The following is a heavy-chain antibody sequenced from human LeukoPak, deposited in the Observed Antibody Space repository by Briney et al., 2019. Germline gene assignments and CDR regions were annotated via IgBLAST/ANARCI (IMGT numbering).Heavy chain of an antibody. CDR1: GYTFTSYD. CDR3: ARGRVAVAGRYFDY. CDR2: MNPNSGNT. J-gene: IGHJ4*02. D-gene: IGHD6-19*01. V-gene: IGHV1-8*01. Sequence: ASVKVSCKASGYTFTSYDINWVRQATGQGLEWMGWMNPNSGNTGYAQMFQGRVTMTRNTSISTAYMELSSLRSEDTAVYYCARGRVAVAGRYFDYWGQGTLVTVSS.